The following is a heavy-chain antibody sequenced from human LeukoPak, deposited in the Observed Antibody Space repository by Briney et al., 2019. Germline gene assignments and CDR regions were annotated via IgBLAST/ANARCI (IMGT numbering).Heavy chain of an antibody. CDR1: GFTFSSYA. Sequence: PGGSLRLSCDASGFTFSSYAMSWVRQAPGKGLEWVSGIRGTGGITYHADSVKGRFTISRDNSKNTLYLQMNSLRAEDTAVYYCAKDAGIGAGGIFEYWGQGTLVTVSS. J-gene: IGHJ4*02. CDR3: AKDAGIGAGGIFEY. D-gene: IGHD6-13*01. V-gene: IGHV3-23*01. CDR2: IRGTGGIT.